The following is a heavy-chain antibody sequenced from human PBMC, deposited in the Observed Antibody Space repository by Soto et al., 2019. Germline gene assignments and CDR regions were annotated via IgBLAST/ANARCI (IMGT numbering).Heavy chain of an antibody. CDR2: INESGST. CDR1: GQSFSGHS. D-gene: IGHD1-1*01. Sequence: QVQLQQWGAGLVKPSETLSLSCAVYGQSFSGHSWAWIRQPPGKGLEWIGEINESGSTYYNPSLKSRVTFSTDTSKTQFSLKLSSVSAADTAAYFCARGSGIVALPGELEDVNYDYWGQGTLVNVSS. V-gene: IGHV4-34*01. CDR3: ARGSGIVALPGELEDVNYDY. J-gene: IGHJ4*02.